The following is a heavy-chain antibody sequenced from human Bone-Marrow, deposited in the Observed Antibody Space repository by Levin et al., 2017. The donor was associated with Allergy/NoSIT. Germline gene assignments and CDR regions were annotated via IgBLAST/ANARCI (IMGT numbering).Heavy chain of an antibody. CDR3: AHSPGYLRITIFGVVILGNWFDP. Sequence: SGPTLVKPTQTLTLTCTFSGFSLSTSGVGVGWIRQPPGKALEWLALIYWDDDKRYSPSLKSRLTITKDTSKNQVVLTMTNMDPVDTATYYCAHSPGYLRITIFGVVILGNWFDPWGQGTLVTVSS. V-gene: IGHV2-5*02. CDR1: GFSLSTSGVG. CDR2: IYWDDDK. J-gene: IGHJ5*02. D-gene: IGHD3-3*01.